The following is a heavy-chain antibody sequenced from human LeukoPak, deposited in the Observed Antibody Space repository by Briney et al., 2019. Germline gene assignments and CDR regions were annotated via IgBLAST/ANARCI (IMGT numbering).Heavy chain of an antibody. Sequence: SVKVSCKASGGTFSSYAISWVRQAPGQGLEWMGGIIPIFGTANYAQKFQGRGTITTDESTNTAYMELSSLRSEDTAVYYCARSTVVPRRPGPYYYYMDVWGKGTTVTVSS. CDR1: GGTFSSYA. J-gene: IGHJ6*03. D-gene: IGHD3-16*02. V-gene: IGHV1-69*05. CDR2: IIPIFGTA. CDR3: ARSTVVPRRPGPYYYYMDV.